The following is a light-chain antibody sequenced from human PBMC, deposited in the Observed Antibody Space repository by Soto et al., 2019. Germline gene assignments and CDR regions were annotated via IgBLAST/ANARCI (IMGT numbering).Light chain of an antibody. CDR1: SSDIGTYDY. CDR3: CSYGGGNNFYV. CDR2: EVS. Sequence: QSVLTQRVAAAGSPGRSVTISCTGTSSDIGTYDYVSWYQHLPDKAPKLIIYEVSKRPSGVPDRFSGSKSGNTASLTVSGLQAEDEGDYYCCSYGGGNNFYVFGTGTKV. J-gene: IGLJ1*01. V-gene: IGLV2-8*01.